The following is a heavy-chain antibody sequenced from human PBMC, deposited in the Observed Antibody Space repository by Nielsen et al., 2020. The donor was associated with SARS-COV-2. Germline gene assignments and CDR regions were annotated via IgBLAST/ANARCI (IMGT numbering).Heavy chain of an antibody. CDR3: AKQYGSGSYWANWFDP. CDR1: GFTFSSYG. CDR2: ISYDGSNK. V-gene: IGHV3-30*18. J-gene: IGHJ5*02. Sequence: GESLKISCAASGFTFSSYGMHWVRQAPGKGLEWVAVISYDGSNKYYADSVKGRFTISRDNSKNTLYLQMNSLRAEDTAVYYCAKQYGSGSYWANWFDPWGQGTLVTVSS. D-gene: IGHD3-10*01.